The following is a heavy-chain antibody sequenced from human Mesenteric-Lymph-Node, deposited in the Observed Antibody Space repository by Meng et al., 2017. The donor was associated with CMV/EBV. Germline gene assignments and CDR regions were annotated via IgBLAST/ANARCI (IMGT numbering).Heavy chain of an antibody. CDR3: ARVNALDY. D-gene: IGHD2-2*01. J-gene: IGHJ4*02. CDR2: IKQDGSEK. V-gene: IGHV3-7*01. Sequence: GGSLRLSCAASGFTFSSYCMGCVRQAPGKGLEWVANIKQDGSEKYYVASVKGRFTISRDNAMNSLYLQMTSLRAEETAVYYCARVNALDYWGQGTLVTVSS. CDR1: GFTFSSYC.